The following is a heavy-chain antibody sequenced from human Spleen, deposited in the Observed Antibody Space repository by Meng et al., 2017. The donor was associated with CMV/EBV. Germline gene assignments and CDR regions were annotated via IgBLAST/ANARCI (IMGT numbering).Heavy chain of an antibody. V-gene: IGHV4-39*06. Sequence: SETLSLTCTVSGASITSSSYFWDWIRQSPGKGLEWIGSLSYGGSIYYNSSLKSRVTISVDMSRNQLTLRLTSVTAADTAVYYCARGWASTPYGMDVWGQGTPVTVSS. D-gene: IGHD2-2*01. J-gene: IGHJ6*02. CDR1: GASITSSSYF. CDR2: LSYGGSI. CDR3: ARGWASTPYGMDV.